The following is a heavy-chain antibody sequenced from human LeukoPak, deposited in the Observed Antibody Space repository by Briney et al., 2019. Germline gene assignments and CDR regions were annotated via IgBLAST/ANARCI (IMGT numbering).Heavy chain of an antibody. J-gene: IGHJ4*02. D-gene: IGHD3-10*01. V-gene: IGHV1-2*02. CDR3: ASGGMVRGAYRDPLGY. Sequence: ASVKVSCKASGYTFTGYYMHWVRQAPGQGLEWMGWINPNSGGTNYAQKFQGRVTMTRDTSISTAYMELSRLRSDDTAVYYCASGGMVRGAYRDPLGYWGQGTLVTVSS. CDR1: GYTFTGYY. CDR2: INPNSGGT.